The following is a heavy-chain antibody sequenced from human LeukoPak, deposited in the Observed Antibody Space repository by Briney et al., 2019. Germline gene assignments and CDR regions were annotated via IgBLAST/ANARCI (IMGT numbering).Heavy chain of an antibody. CDR1: GYTFTSYD. CDR2: MNPNSGNT. Sequence: ASVKVSCKASGYTFTSYDINWVRQATGQGLEWMGWMNPNSGNTGYAQKFQGRVTITRNTSISTAYMELSSLRSDDTSVYYCARDLGYCSSTSCYTYFDYWGQGTLVTVSS. J-gene: IGHJ4*02. D-gene: IGHD2-2*02. V-gene: IGHV1-8*03. CDR3: ARDLGYCSSTSCYTYFDY.